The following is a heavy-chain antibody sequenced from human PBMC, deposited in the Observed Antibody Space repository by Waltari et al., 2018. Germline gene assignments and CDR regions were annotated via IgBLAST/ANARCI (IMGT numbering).Heavy chain of an antibody. Sequence: EVQLVESGGGFVQPGGSLRLSCLGSGVTLGVFSMHWIRKAPGKGLEMVAYISASRAAIYDAESVKGRFTISRDNAKNSLFLQMTNLGVEDTAVYYCATEPAPGAGINYWGQGILVTVSS. CDR3: ATEPAPGAGINY. J-gene: IGHJ4*02. D-gene: IGHD6-19*01. V-gene: IGHV3-48*01. CDR2: ISASRAAI. CDR1: GVTLGVFS.